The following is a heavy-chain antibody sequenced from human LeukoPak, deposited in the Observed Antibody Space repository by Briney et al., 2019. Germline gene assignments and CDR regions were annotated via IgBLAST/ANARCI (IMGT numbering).Heavy chain of an antibody. J-gene: IGHJ4*02. CDR3: ARDTDSGGIQLWDPFDY. Sequence: RAAVKVCCKASGYAFTFYYIHWVRQAPGQGLGWMGWINPNSGGTNSAQKFQGRGSMTRDTSISTAYMELSRLRSDATAVYSRARDTDSGGIQLWDPFDYWGQGNLVTASS. D-gene: IGHD5-18*01. CDR1: GYAFTFYY. V-gene: IGHV1-2*02. CDR2: INPNSGGT.